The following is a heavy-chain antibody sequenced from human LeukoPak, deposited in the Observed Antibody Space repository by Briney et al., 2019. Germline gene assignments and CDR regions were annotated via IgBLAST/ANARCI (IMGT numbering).Heavy chain of an antibody. CDR1: GFTFSSYW. V-gene: IGHV3-7*05. CDR2: IKEDGSEK. Sequence: PGGSLRLSCAASGFTFSSYWMTWVRQASGKGLEWVANIKEDGSEKNYVDSVKGRFTISRDNAKNSLYLQMNSLRAEDTAVYYCARGGGRHVEYWGQGNLVTVSS. CDR3: ARGGGRHVEY. D-gene: IGHD2/OR15-2a*01. J-gene: IGHJ4*02.